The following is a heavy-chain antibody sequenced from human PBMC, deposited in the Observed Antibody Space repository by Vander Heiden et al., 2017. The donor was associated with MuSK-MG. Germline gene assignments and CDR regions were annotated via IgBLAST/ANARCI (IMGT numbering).Heavy chain of an antibody. CDR3: AKDWKTVIRGPDY. J-gene: IGHJ4*02. CDR1: GFTFDDNA. V-gene: IGHV3-9*01. D-gene: IGHD3-10*01. Sequence: EVQLVESGGGLVQPGRSLRLSCAASGFTFDDNAMHWIRQAPGKGLEWVSGISWNSGSIAYADSGKGRFTISRDNAKNSLHLQMNSLRAEDTALYYCAKDWKTVIRGPDYWGQGNLVTVSS. CDR2: ISWNSGSI.